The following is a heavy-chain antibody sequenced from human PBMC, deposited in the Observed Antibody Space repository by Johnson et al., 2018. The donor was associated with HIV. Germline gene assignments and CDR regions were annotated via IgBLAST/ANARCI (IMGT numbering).Heavy chain of an antibody. V-gene: IGHV3-23*04. Sequence: EVQLVESGGGLVQPGGSLRLSCAASGFTFSSYAMSWVRQAPGKGLEWVSSISGTGGTTYYADSVKGRFTISRENVKNFVYLQMNSLTAGDTAVYYCVREHRADESFDLWGQGTMVTVSS. J-gene: IGHJ3*01. D-gene: IGHD1-14*01. CDR3: VREHRADESFDL. CDR1: GFTFSSYA. CDR2: ISGTGGTT.